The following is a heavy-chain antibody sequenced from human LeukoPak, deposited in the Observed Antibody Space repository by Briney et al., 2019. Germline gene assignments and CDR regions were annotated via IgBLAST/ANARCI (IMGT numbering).Heavy chain of an antibody. CDR3: ARSGGSNQPYDY. Sequence: GGSLRLSCAASGFTFSSYSMNWVRQAPGKGLEWVSSISSSSSYIYYADSVKGRFTISRDNAKNSLYLQMNSLRAEDTAVYFCARSGGSNQPYDYWGQGILVTVSS. CDR1: GFTFSSYS. J-gene: IGHJ4*02. CDR2: ISSSSSYI. V-gene: IGHV3-21*01. D-gene: IGHD1-26*01.